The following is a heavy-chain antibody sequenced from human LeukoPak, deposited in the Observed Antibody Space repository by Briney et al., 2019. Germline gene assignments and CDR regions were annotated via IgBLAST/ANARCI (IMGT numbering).Heavy chain of an antibody. Sequence: GRSLRLSCAASGFTLDDYAMHGVRQPPPKGLAWVSGVSWNSGSIGYADSVKGRFTICRDNAKNSLYLQMNSLRAEDTALYYCAKDTGSGSYYALDYWGQGTLVTVSS. J-gene: IGHJ4*02. CDR1: GFTLDDYA. D-gene: IGHD3-10*01. CDR3: AKDTGSGSYYALDY. V-gene: IGHV3-9*01. CDR2: VSWNSGSI.